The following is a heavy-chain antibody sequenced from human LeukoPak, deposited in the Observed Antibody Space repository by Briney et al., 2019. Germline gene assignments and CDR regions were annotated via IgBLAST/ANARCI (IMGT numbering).Heavy chain of an antibody. CDR1: GGSFTNYF. CDR3: ARRRVTVIVVSTFDS. V-gene: IGHV4-34*01. D-gene: IGHD3-22*01. CDR2: VADYGSV. Sequence: SETLSLTCAVYGGSFTNYFWSWVRQSPGKGLEWIGEVADYGSVNYNPSLQSRVTISLDTSKNHFSLKVSSMTAADTAVYYCARRRVTVIVVSTFDSWGQGTLVTVSS. J-gene: IGHJ4*02.